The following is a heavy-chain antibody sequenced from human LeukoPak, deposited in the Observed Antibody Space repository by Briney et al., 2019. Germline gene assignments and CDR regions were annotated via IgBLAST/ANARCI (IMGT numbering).Heavy chain of an antibody. Sequence: SETLSLTCTVSGGSISSYYWSWIRQPPGKGLEWIGYIYYSGSTNYNPSLKSRVTISVDTSKNQFSLKLTSVTAADTAVYYCARHLVVAVPNLYYFDYWGQGTLVTVSS. CDR3: ARHLVVAVPNLYYFDY. V-gene: IGHV4-59*08. CDR2: IYYSGST. J-gene: IGHJ4*02. CDR1: GGSISSYY. D-gene: IGHD6-19*01.